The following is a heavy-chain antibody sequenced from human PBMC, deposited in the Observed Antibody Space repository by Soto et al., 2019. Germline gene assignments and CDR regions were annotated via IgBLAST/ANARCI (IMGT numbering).Heavy chain of an antibody. V-gene: IGHV4-59*01. J-gene: IGHJ4*02. D-gene: IGHD3-22*01. CDR3: ARAGSSGYYYY. CDR1: GGSISSYY. CDR2: IYYSGST. Sequence: LSLTCTVSGGSISSYYWSWIRQPPGKGLEWIGYIYYSGSTNCNPSLKSRVTISVDTSKNQFSLKLSSVTAADTAVYYCARAGSSGYYYYWGQGTLVTVSS.